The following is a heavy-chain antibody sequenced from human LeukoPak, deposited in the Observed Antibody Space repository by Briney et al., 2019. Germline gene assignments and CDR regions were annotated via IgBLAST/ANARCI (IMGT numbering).Heavy chain of an antibody. J-gene: IGHJ6*02. CDR3: ARELPAASYGMDV. CDR2: IYYGENT. Sequence: SETLSLTCPVSGGFVTSSTSFWGWIRQPPGKGLEWIGTIYYGENTYYNPSLKSRVTISVDTSKNQFSLKLRSVTVADTAVYYCARELPAASYGMDVWGQGTTVTVSS. CDR1: GGFVTSSTSF. V-gene: IGHV4-39*02. D-gene: IGHD2-2*01.